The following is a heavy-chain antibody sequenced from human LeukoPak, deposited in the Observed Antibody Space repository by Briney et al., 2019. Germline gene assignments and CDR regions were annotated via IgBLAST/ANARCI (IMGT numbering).Heavy chain of an antibody. CDR3: ARDPLRWLRLGGNWFDP. CDR1: GFTFSSYS. J-gene: IGHJ5*02. D-gene: IGHD5-12*01. V-gene: IGHV3-30*04. Sequence: GGSLRLSCAASGFTFSSYSMQWVRQAPGKGLEWVAIISDDGSYKSYADSVKGRFTISRDYSYNTLYLQMKSLRTDDTAVYYCARDPLRWLRLGGNWFDPWGQGTLVTVSS. CDR2: ISDDGSYK.